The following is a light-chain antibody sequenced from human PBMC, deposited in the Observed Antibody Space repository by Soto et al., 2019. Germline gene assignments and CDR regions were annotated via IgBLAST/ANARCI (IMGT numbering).Light chain of an antibody. CDR3: QSDDSSLRV. CDR1: RSNIGAGFD. Sequence: QSVLTQPPSVSGAPGQRVTVSCTGSRSNIGAGFDVNWYRQLPGTAPKLLIYGNNNRPAGVPDRFSGSKSGTSASLSISGLQAEDEAEYYCQSDDSSLRVFGTGTKLTVL. V-gene: IGLV1-40*01. CDR2: GNN. J-gene: IGLJ1*01.